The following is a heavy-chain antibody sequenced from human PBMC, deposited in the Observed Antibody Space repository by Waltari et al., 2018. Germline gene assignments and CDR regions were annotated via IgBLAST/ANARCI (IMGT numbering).Heavy chain of an antibody. CDR2: IKRKTDGGTT. CDR1: GFTFSNAW. Sequence: EVQLVESGGGLVKPGGSLRLSCAASGFTFSNAWMSWVRQAPGKGLEWVGRIKRKTDGGTTDYAAPVKGRFTISRDDSKNTLYLQMNSLKTEDTAVYYCTTRKIAAGLYFDYWGQGTLVTVSS. V-gene: IGHV3-15*01. CDR3: TTRKIAAGLYFDY. J-gene: IGHJ4*02. D-gene: IGHD6-13*01.